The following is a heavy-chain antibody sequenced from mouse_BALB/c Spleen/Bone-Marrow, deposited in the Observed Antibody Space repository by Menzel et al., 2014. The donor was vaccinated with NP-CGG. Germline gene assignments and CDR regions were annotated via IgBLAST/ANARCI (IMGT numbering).Heavy chain of an antibody. CDR3: ARNKGRRGTGAMDY. CDR1: GFSLTSYG. V-gene: IGHV2-2*02. Sequence: QVQLQQSGPGLVQPSQSLSITCTVSGFSLTSYGVHWVRQSPGKGLEWLGVIWSGGSTNYNAAFISRLSISKDNSKSQVFFKMNSMQANDSAIYYCARNKGRRGTGAMDYWGQGTSVTVSS. CDR2: IWSGGST. J-gene: IGHJ4*01. D-gene: IGHD2-14*01.